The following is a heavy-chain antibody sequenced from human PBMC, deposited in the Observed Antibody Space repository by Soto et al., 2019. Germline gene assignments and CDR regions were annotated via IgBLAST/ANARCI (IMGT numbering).Heavy chain of an antibody. D-gene: IGHD3-3*01. CDR1: GDSVSSSSAA. CDR2: TYYRSKWYN. J-gene: IGHJ4*02. V-gene: IGHV6-1*01. CDR3: ASAGTTIVGIVPHFDV. Sequence: PSQTLSLTCAISGDSVSSSSAAWNWIRQSPSRGLEWLGRTYYRSKWYNHYAGSVESRITNNTDRSKNQFSLQLNSVTPEDTAVYYGASAGTTIVGIVPHFDVWGQGTLVTVSS.